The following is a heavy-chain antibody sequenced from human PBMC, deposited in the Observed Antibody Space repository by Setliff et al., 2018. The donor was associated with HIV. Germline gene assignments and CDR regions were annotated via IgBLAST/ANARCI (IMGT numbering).Heavy chain of an antibody. V-gene: IGHV3-7*03. CDR3: TNKPESFNPFEV. Sequence: GGSLRLSCTASQFAFKSYWMTWVRQAPGKGLEWVATIKQGGNDKYYVDSVKGRFTISRDNAQNSLSLQMDNLRAEDTALYYCTNKPESFNPFEVWGQGTVVTVS. CDR2: IKQGGNDK. CDR1: QFAFKSYW. J-gene: IGHJ3*01.